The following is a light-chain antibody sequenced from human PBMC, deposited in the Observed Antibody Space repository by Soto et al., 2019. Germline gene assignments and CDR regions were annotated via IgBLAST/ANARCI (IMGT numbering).Light chain of an antibody. J-gene: IGKJ1*01. CDR2: AAS. V-gene: IGKV1-27*01. CDR3: QNYNGDPWT. Sequence: DIQMTQSPSTLSASVGDRVTITCRASQGISNYLVWYQQKPGKVPKLLIYAASTLQSGVPSRFSGSGSGTDFTLTISRLQPADVATYYCQNYNGDPWTFGHVTNVDI. CDR1: QGISNY.